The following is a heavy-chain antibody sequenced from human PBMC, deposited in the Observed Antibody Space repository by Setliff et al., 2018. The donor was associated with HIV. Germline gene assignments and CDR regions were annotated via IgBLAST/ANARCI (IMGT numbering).Heavy chain of an antibody. Sequence: ASVKVSCKTSGYTFTTYGINWVRQAPGQGLEWMGRISTDNGDTRFAQKFQDRVTLTTDTFASTAYMELRSLTSDDTAMYYCARDFVTGWLPLRPLNSWGQGTLVTVSS. D-gene: IGHD3-22*01. V-gene: IGHV1-18*01. CDR1: GYTFTTYG. CDR3: ARDFVTGWLPLRPLNS. J-gene: IGHJ4*02. CDR2: ISTDNGDT.